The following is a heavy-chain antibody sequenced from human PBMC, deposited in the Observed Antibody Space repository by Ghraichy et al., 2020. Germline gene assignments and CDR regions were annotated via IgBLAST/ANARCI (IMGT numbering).Heavy chain of an antibody. CDR3: AVAYSSSNFDY. V-gene: IGHV3-74*01. CDR2: INSDGSST. D-gene: IGHD6-6*01. J-gene: IGHJ4*02. CDR1: GFTFSSYW. Sequence: GGSLRLSCAASGFTFSSYWTYWVRQAPGKGLVWVSRINSDGSSTSYADSVKGRFTISRDNAKNTLYLQMHSLRAEDTAVYYCAVAYSSSNFDYWGQGTLVTGSS.